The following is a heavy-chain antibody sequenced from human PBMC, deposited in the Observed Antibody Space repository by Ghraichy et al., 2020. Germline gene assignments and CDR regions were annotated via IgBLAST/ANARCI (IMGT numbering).Heavy chain of an antibody. V-gene: IGHV3-23*01. Sequence: LSLTCAASGFTFSSYAMSWVRQAPGKGLEWVSAISGSGGSTYYADSVKGRFTISRDNSKNTLYLQMNSLRAEDTAVYYYAKSHSSGYAFDIWGQGTMVTVSS. CDR3: AKSHSSGYAFDI. CDR2: ISGSGGST. CDR1: GFTFSSYA. D-gene: IGHD3-22*01. J-gene: IGHJ3*02.